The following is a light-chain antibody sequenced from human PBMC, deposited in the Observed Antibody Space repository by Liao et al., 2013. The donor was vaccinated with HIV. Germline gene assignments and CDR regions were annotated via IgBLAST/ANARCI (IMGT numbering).Light chain of an antibody. CDR2: SDD. V-gene: IGLV3-21*04. CDR3: QVWDSDSDHVI. CDR1: NLGSKS. Sequence: SFVLTQSPSVSVAPGKTATITCGGDNLGSKSVHWYQQRPGQAPVLVIHSDDDRPSGIPGRYSGSKSGNSATLTISTVEAGDEANYYCQVWDSDSDHVIFGGGTKLTVL. J-gene: IGLJ2*01.